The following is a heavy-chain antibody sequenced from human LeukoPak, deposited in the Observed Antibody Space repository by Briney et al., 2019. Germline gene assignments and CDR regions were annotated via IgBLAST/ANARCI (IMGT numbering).Heavy chain of an antibody. J-gene: IGHJ3*02. D-gene: IGHD2-2*01. CDR3: ARVGYCSSTSCYGDDAFDI. Sequence: SETLSLTCTVSGGSISSYYWSWIRQPPGKGLEWIGYIYYSGSTNYNPSLKSRVTISVDTSKNQFSLKLSSVTAADTAVYYCARVGYCSSTSCYGDDAFDIWGQGTMVTVSS. CDR2: IYYSGST. CDR1: GGSISSYY. V-gene: IGHV4-59*01.